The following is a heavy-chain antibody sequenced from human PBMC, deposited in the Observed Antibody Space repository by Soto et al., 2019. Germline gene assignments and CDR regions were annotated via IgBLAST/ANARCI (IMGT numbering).Heavy chain of an antibody. CDR2: IYHSGST. CDR3: ARDGHSGYDWDYYYYGMDV. D-gene: IGHD5-12*01. Sequence: PSETLSLTCAVSGGSISSGGYSWSWVRQPPGKGLEWIGEIYHSGSTNYNPSLKSRVTISVDKSKNQFSLKLSSVTAADTAVYYCARDGHSGYDWDYYYYGMDVWGQGTTVTVSS. V-gene: IGHV4-4*02. J-gene: IGHJ6*02. CDR1: GGSISSGGYS.